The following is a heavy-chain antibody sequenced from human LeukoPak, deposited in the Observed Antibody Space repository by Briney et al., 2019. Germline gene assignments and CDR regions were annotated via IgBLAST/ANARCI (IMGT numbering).Heavy chain of an antibody. CDR3: ARDRGRNNYYYGMDV. Sequence: PSETLSLTCIVSGGSISSYYWSWIRQPPGKGPEWIGCLYYSGSTNYNPSLKSRVTISVDTTKNQFSLKLNSVTAADTAVYYCARDRGRNNYYYGMDVWGQGTTVTVSS. CDR2: LYYSGST. V-gene: IGHV4-59*13. D-gene: IGHD3-16*01. J-gene: IGHJ6*02. CDR1: GGSISSYY.